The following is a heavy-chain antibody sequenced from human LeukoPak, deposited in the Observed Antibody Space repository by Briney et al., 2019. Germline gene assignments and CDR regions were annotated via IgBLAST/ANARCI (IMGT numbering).Heavy chain of an antibody. J-gene: IGHJ4*02. CDR2: IIPFFGTE. CDR3: TKSMYNWNYAYYFDY. Sequence: SVKVSCKASGGTFRNYAFSWVRQAPGQGLEWMGGIIPFFGTENYAQKFQGRVSITADESTSAAYMELSSLRSEDTAVYYCTKSMYNWNYAYYFDYWGPGTLVTVSS. D-gene: IGHD1-7*01. V-gene: IGHV1-69*13. CDR1: GGTFRNYA.